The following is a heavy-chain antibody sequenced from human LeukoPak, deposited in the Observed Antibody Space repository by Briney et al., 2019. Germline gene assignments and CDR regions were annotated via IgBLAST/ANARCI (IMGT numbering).Heavy chain of an antibody. J-gene: IGHJ3*02. CDR1: GFTFSSYS. CDR2: ISSSSSTI. V-gene: IGHV3-48*01. D-gene: IGHD3-22*01. CDR3: AKDSELNFRSGPYDSSANIQGAFDI. Sequence: GRSLRLSFAASGFTFSSYSMNWVRQAPGKGLEWVSYISSSSSTIYYADSVKGRFTISRDNSKNTLYLQMNSLRAEDTAVYYCAKDSELNFRSGPYDSSANIQGAFDIWGQGTMVTVSS.